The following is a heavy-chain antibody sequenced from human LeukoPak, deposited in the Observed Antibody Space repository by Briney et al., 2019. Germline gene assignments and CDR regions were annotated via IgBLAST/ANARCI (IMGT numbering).Heavy chain of an antibody. CDR1: GFTSSSYA. V-gene: IGHV3-30-3*01. CDR3: ARDLSSTQWLVVPTNYYYYYGMDV. J-gene: IGHJ6*02. CDR2: ISYDGSNK. Sequence: PGRSLRLSCAASGFTSSSYAMHWVRQAPGKGLEWVAVISYDGSNKYYADSVKGRFTISRDNSKNTLYLQMNSLRAEDTAVYYCARDLSSTQWLVVPTNYYYYYGMDVWGQGTTVTVSS. D-gene: IGHD6-19*01.